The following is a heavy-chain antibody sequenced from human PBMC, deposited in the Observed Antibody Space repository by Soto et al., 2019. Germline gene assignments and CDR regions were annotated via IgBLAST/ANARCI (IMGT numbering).Heavy chain of an antibody. D-gene: IGHD4-17*01. J-gene: IGHJ4*02. CDR3: ARVDGDFVPFDN. V-gene: IGHV5-51*03. Sequence: EVQLVQSGAEVKRPGESLKISCKGSGYKFTSYWIGWVRQMPGKGLEWMGIIYPADPNVRYSPSFQGQVTISADKSTSTTYLQWNRLKDSDTAIYYCARVDGDFVPFDNWGQGTLVTVSS. CDR1: GYKFTSYW. CDR2: IYPADPNV.